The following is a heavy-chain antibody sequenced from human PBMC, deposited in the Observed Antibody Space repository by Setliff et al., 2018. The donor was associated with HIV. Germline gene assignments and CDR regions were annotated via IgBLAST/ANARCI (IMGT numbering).Heavy chain of an antibody. V-gene: IGHV3-23*01. CDR1: GFSFDTFA. J-gene: IGHJ4*02. CDR3: ANRFRTSNNWYYFDY. Sequence: GGSLRLSCAASGFSFDTFAMTWVRQAPGKGLEWVSTISGNAANAYYADSVKGRFTISRDNSKNILYLQMNSLRAEDTAMYYCANRFRTSNNWYYFDYWGPGTLVTVSS. CDR2: ISGNAANA. D-gene: IGHD6-13*01.